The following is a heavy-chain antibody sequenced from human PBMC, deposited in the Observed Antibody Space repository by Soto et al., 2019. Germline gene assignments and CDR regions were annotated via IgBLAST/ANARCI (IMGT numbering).Heavy chain of an antibody. V-gene: IGHV4-34*01. J-gene: IGHJ4*02. CDR1: SGSLSGYY. Sequence: QVQLHQWGAGQLKPSETLSLACSLYSGSLSGYYWSWIRQPPGKGLEWIGEISPSGTTNYSPSLKSRVSISVDTSKNQFSLNLTSLTAADSAVYYCARAPKVSGSAQTRPDFWGQGSLVTVSS. D-gene: IGHD6-6*01. CDR3: ARAPKVSGSAQTRPDF. CDR2: ISPSGTT.